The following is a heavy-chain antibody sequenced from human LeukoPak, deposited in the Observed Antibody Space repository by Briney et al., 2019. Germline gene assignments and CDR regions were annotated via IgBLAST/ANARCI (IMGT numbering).Heavy chain of an antibody. CDR1: GFTFSSYA. V-gene: IGHV3-23*01. J-gene: IGHJ3*02. CDR3: AKSLGYCSSTSCYDAFDI. D-gene: IGHD2-2*01. CDR2: LSGSGGDT. Sequence: PGGSLRLSCAASGFTFSSYALSWVRQSPGKGLEWVSTLSGSGGDTYYADSVKGRFTISRDNSRNTLYLQMNSLRAEDTAVYYCAKSLGYCSSTSCYDAFDIWGQGTMVTVSS.